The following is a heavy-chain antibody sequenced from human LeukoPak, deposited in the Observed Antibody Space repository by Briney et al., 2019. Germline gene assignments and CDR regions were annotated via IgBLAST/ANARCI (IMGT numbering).Heavy chain of an antibody. CDR1: GYTFTSYD. CDR2: ISGYSHET. Sequence: ASVKVSCKTSGYTFTSYDITWVRQAPGQGLDWMGWISGYSHETIYSQKFQESVLMSRDACSPTAYIELRSLRSDDTAVYFCARGSRGIRGYFDHWGQGTLVTVSS. D-gene: IGHD3-10*01. V-gene: IGHV1-18*01. J-gene: IGHJ4*02. CDR3: ARGSRGIRGYFDH.